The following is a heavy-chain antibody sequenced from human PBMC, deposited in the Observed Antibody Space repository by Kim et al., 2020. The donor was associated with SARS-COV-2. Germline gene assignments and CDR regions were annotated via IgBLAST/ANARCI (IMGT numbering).Heavy chain of an antibody. V-gene: IGHV3-73*01. D-gene: IGHD2-21*02. CDR3: SKSYCGGDCYPH. CDR2: T. J-gene: IGHJ4*02. Sequence: TAEPASVKGRFTIARDDSKNRAYLQMNGLKTEDTAVYYCSKSYCGGDCYPHWGQGTLVTVSS.